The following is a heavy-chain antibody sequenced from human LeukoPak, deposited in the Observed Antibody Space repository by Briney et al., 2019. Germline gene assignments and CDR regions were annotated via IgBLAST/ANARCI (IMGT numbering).Heavy chain of an antibody. CDR2: INHSGST. CDR1: GGSISSSNW. V-gene: IGHV4-4*02. Sequence: SETLSLTCAVSGGSISSSNWWSWVRQPPGKGLEWIGEINHSGSTNYNPSLKSRVTISVDTSKNQFSLKLSSVTAADTAVYYCARGGRLRYFDWLPYYYYYYGMDVWGQGTTVTVSS. D-gene: IGHD3-9*01. J-gene: IGHJ6*02. CDR3: ARGGRLRYFDWLPYYYYYYGMDV.